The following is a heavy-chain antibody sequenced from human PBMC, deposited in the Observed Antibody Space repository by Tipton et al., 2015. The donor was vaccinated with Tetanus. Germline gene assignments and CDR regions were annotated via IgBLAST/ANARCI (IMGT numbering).Heavy chain of an antibody. Sequence: LRLSCNVSGGSITKDYWSWIRQSPGKTLEWIGYISHSGSPNYNPSLKSRATVSVDKSKNQFSLKLTSVTAADTAVYYCARANYAFPNKGPFDFWGQGILVLVSS. CDR2: ISHSGSP. J-gene: IGHJ4*02. V-gene: IGHV4-59*01. CDR3: ARANYAFPNKGPFDF. CDR1: GGSITKDY. D-gene: IGHD3-3*01.